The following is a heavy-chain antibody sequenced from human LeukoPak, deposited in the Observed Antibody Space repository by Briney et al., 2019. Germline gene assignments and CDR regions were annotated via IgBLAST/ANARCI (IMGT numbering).Heavy chain of an antibody. CDR3: ARENSFGSGSYIFDS. J-gene: IGHJ4*02. D-gene: IGHD3-10*01. Sequence: ASVKVSCKASVYTFTGYYMHWVRQAPGQGPQWMGWINPNSGDTHYARNFQDRVTMTRDTSVSTAYMELTRLRSDDTAMYYCARENSFGSGSYIFDSWGQGTLVTVTS. CDR1: VYTFTGYY. CDR2: INPNSGDT. V-gene: IGHV1-2*02.